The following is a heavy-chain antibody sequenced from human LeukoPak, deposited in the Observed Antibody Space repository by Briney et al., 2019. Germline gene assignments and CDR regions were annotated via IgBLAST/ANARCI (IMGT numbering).Heavy chain of an antibody. CDR2: IYHSGST. D-gene: IGHD1-26*01. CDR1: GYSISSGYY. Sequence: PSETLSLACTVSGYSISSGYYWGWIRQPPGKGLEWIGSIYHSGSTYYNPSLESRVTISVDTSKNQFSLKLSSVTAADTAVYYCARDGRDPPYAFDIWGQGTMVTASS. V-gene: IGHV4-38-2*02. J-gene: IGHJ3*02. CDR3: ARDGRDPPYAFDI.